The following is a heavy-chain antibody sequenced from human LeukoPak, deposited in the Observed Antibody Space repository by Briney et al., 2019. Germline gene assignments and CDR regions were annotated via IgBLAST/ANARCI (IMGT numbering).Heavy chain of an antibody. CDR1: GFTFSSYW. D-gene: IGHD5/OR15-5a*01. CDR2: RKQDGSEK. J-gene: IGHJ6*02. CDR3: ASLSTSFGMDV. V-gene: IGHV3-7*05. Sequence: PGGSLGLSCAASGFTFSSYWMSWVRQAPGKGLEWVANRKQDGSEKYYVDSVKGRYTISRDNAKNSLYLQMNSLRAEDTAVYYCASLSTSFGMDVWGQGTTVTVSS.